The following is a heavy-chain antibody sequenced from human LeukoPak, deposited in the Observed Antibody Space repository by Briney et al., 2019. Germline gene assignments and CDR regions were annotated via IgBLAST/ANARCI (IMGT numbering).Heavy chain of an antibody. V-gene: IGHV3-48*01. D-gene: IGHD3-10*01. CDR1: GFTFGSYS. CDR2: ISSSSSTL. CDR3: TRIYGSGSYYTD. J-gene: IGHJ4*02. Sequence: PGGSQGLSCAASGFTFGSYSMNWVRQAPGKGLEWISYISSSSSTLYYADSVEGRFTISRDNAMNSLYLQMDSLRAEDTAVYYCTRIYGSGSYYTDWGQGTLVTVSS.